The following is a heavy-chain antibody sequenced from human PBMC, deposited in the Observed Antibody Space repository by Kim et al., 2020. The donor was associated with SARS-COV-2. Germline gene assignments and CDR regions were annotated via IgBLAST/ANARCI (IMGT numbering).Heavy chain of an antibody. Sequence: GGSLRLSCAASGFTFSSYSINWVRQAPGKGLEWVSSISSSSSYIYYADSVKGRFTISRDNAKNSLYLQMNSLRAEDTAVYYCARDRGRGWLQPDYWGQGTLVTVSS. D-gene: IGHD5-12*01. CDR1: GFTFSSYS. CDR2: ISSSSSYI. J-gene: IGHJ4*02. V-gene: IGHV3-21*01. CDR3: ARDRGRGWLQPDY.